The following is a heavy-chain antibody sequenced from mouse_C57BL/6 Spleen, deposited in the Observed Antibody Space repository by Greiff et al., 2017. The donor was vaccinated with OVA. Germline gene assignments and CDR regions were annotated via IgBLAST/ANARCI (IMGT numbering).Heavy chain of an antibody. V-gene: IGHV1-50*01. D-gene: IGHD2-2*01. CDR2: IDPSASYT. Sequence: QPPGSSLFPPFSSFPLSFPSSFSPFTSSLIPLLNQRPGQGLEWIGEIDPSASYTNYNQKFKGKATLTVDTSSSTAYMQLSSLTSEDSAVYYCARIYGYEKAWFAYWGQGTLVTVSA. J-gene: IGHJ3*01. CDR1: FSPFTSSL. CDR3: ARIYGYEKAWFAY.